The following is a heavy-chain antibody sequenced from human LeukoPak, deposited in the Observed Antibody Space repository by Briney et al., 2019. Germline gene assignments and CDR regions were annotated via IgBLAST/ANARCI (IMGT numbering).Heavy chain of an antibody. Sequence: EASVKVSCKASGYTFTGYYMHWVRQAPGQGLEWMGWINPNSGGTNYAQKFQGRVTMTRDTSISTAYMELSGLTSDDTAVYYCAREGVHSADPTDFYYYFYYMDVWGKGTTVTVSS. CDR1: GYTFTGYY. CDR2: INPNSGGT. J-gene: IGHJ6*03. V-gene: IGHV1-2*02. CDR3: AREGVHSADPTDFYYYFYYMDV. D-gene: IGHD3/OR15-3a*01.